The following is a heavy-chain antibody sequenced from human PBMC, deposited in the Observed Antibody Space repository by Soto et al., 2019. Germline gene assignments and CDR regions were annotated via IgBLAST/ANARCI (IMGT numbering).Heavy chain of an antibody. V-gene: IGHV1-2*02. CDR2: INPKSGGT. CDR1: GYTFTVYY. D-gene: IGHD1-26*01. J-gene: IGHJ4*02. Sequence: ASVKVSCKASGYTFTVYYMHWVRQAPGQGLEWMGWINPKSGGTMYPQKFQGRVTMTWDTSISTAYMALTRLRSDDTAVYYCTRDLAKGGGSAGFDYWGQGTLVTVSS. CDR3: TRDLAKGGGSAGFDY.